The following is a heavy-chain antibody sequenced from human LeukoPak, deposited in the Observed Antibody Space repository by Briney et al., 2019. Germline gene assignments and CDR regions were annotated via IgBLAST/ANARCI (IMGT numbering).Heavy chain of an antibody. CDR3: TGGSGWYSPDY. Sequence: GGSLRLSCAASGFTFTTYWMHWVRQVPGKGLVWVSRTNSDGSSTDYAGSVKGRFTISRDNAKNTLYLQMNSLKTEDTAVYYCTGGSGWYSPDYWGQGTLVTVSS. D-gene: IGHD6-19*01. CDR2: TNSDGSST. J-gene: IGHJ4*02. CDR1: GFTFTTYW. V-gene: IGHV3-74*01.